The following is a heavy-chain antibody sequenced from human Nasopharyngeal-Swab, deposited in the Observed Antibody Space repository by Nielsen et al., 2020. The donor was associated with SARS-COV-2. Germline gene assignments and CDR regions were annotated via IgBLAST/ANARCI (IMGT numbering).Heavy chain of an antibody. Sequence: GESLKISCAASGFTFSSYDMHWVRQATGKGLEWVSAIGTAGDTYYPGSVKGRFTISRENAKNSLYLQMNSLRAGDTAVYYCARGPHSSRGYYGMDVWGQGTTVTVSS. CDR1: GFTFSSYD. CDR2: IGTAGDT. D-gene: IGHD6-13*01. V-gene: IGHV3-13*04. J-gene: IGHJ6*02. CDR3: ARGPHSSRGYYGMDV.